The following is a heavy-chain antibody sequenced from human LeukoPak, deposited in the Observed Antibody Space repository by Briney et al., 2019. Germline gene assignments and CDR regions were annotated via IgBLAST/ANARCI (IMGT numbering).Heavy chain of an antibody. CDR3: ARGEGYSRTEHFDY. J-gene: IGHJ4*02. CDR2: IYSSGTT. V-gene: IGHV4-4*07. D-gene: IGHD5-18*01. Sequence: SETLSLTCTISGGSLSPYYWNWIRQPAGKGLEWIGRIYSSGTTNYNPSLRSRVSMSVDTSKNQFSLKLSSVIAADTAVYYCARGEGYSRTEHFDYWGQGTLVTVSS. CDR1: GGSLSPYY.